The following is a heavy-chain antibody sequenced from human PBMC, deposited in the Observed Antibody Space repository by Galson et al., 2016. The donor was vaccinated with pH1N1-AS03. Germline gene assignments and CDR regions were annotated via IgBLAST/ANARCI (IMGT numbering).Heavy chain of an antibody. V-gene: IGHV3-74*01. CDR1: GFTFTTYW. CDR3: ARQDSSGYFHGPDV. CDR2: INNEGTST. J-gene: IGHJ3*01. Sequence: SLRLSCAASGFTFTTYWMHWVRQAPGGGLVWVSSINNEGTSTRGTNSVKGRFFISRDNAKNTVYLQMNSLRAEDTAVYYCARQDSSGYFHGPDVWGRGTTVTVSS. D-gene: IGHD3-22*01.